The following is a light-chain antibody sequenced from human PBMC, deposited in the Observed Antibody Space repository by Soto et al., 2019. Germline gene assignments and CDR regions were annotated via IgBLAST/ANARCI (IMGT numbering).Light chain of an antibody. CDR1: SSNIGSNT. V-gene: IGLV1-44*01. CDR3: AACDDGLNAGV. Sequence: QSALTQPPSASGTPGQRVTISCSGSSSNIGSNTVNWYQQLPGTAPKLLIYSNNQRPSGVPDRFSGSKSGTSASLAISGLQAEDEADYYCAACDDGLNAGVFGGGTKVTVL. CDR2: SNN. J-gene: IGLJ3*02.